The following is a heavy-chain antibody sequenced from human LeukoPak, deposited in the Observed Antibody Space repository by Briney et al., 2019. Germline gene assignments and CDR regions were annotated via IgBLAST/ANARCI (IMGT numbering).Heavy chain of an antibody. CDR1: GFTFSSYW. Sequence: GGSLRLSCAASGFTFSSYWMSWVRQAPGKGLEWVSVIYSGGSTYYADSVKGRFTISRDNSKNTLYLQMNSLRAEDTAVYYCARMESGYYYGMDVWGQGTTVTVSS. D-gene: IGHD1-1*01. CDR2: IYSGGST. CDR3: ARMESGYYYGMDV. V-gene: IGHV3-66*01. J-gene: IGHJ6*02.